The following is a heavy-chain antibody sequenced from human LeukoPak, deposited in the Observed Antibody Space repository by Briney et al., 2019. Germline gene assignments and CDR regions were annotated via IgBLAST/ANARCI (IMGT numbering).Heavy chain of an antibody. Sequence: GASVKVSCKVSGYTLTELSMHWMRQAPGKGLEWMGGFDPEDGETIYAQKFQGRVTMTEDTSTDTAYMELSSLRSEDTAVYYCATVPDSGWSSLYYFDYWGQGTVVTVSS. J-gene: IGHJ4*02. CDR1: GYTLTELS. CDR3: ATVPDSGWSSLYYFDY. CDR2: FDPEDGET. V-gene: IGHV1-24*01. D-gene: IGHD6-19*01.